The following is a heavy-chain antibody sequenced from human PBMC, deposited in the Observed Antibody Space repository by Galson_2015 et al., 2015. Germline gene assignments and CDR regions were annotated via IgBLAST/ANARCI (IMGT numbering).Heavy chain of an antibody. Sequence: SLRLSCAASGFTVSSNYMSWVRQAPGKGLEWVSVIYSGGSTYYADSVKGRFTISRDNSKNTLYLQMNSLRAEDTAVYYCAREDYYYDSSGYYYPYGMDVWGQGTTVTVSS. D-gene: IGHD3-22*01. V-gene: IGHV3-53*01. J-gene: IGHJ6*02. CDR3: AREDYYYDSSGYYYPYGMDV. CDR1: GFTVSSNY. CDR2: IYSGGST.